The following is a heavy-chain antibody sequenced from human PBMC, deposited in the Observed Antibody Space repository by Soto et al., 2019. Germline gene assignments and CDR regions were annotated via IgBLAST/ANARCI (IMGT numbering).Heavy chain of an antibody. D-gene: IGHD3-9*01. V-gene: IGHV1-69*02. CDR2: IIPILGIA. CDR1: GGTFSSYT. J-gene: IGHJ4*02. Sequence: ASVKVSCKASGGTFSSYTISWVRQAPGQGLEWMGRIIPILGIANYAQKFQGRVTITADKSTSTAYMELSSLRSEDTAVYYCARGGVYYDILTGYPHNYFDYWGQGTLVTVSS. CDR3: ARGGVYYDILTGYPHNYFDY.